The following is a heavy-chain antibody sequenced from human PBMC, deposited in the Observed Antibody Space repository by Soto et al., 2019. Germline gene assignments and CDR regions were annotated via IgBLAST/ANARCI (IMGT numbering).Heavy chain of an antibody. CDR3: AIDTSGWRWLPDV. D-gene: IGHD2-21*01. J-gene: IGHJ6*02. CDR1: GFSLNTGGVG. CDR2: IYWNDDQ. Sequence: SGPTLVNPTQTLTLTCTFSGFSLNTGGVGVGWTRQPPGKALAWLALIYWNDDQRYSPSLKSRLAITKDTSRNQVVLTMTNMDPLDTATYYCAIDTSGWRWLPDVWGQGTTVTVSS. V-gene: IGHV2-5*01.